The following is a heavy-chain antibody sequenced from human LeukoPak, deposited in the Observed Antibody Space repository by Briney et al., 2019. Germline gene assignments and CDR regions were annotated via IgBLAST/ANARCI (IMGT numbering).Heavy chain of an antibody. Sequence: GGSLRLSCAASGFTFSSYSMNWVRQAPGKGLEWVSYISSSGSTIYYADSVKGRFTISRDNAKNSLYLQMNSLRAEDTAVYYCARLDFDWLLGAFDIWGQGTMVTVSS. D-gene: IGHD3-9*01. V-gene: IGHV3-48*04. CDR1: GFTFSSYS. J-gene: IGHJ3*02. CDR3: ARLDFDWLLGAFDI. CDR2: ISSSGSTI.